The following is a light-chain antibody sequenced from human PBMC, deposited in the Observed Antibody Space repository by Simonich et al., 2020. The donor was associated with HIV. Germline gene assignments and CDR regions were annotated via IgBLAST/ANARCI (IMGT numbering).Light chain of an antibody. Sequence: DIVMTQSPDSLAVSLGERATINCKSSQIVLYSSSNKNDLSWYQQKPGQPPKLLIYWASTRESGVPDRFSASGSGTDFTLTISSLQAEDVAVYYCQQYYSTPQTFGQGTKVEIK. V-gene: IGKV4-1*01. CDR3: QQYYSTPQT. J-gene: IGKJ1*01. CDR2: WAS. CDR1: QIVLYSSSNKND.